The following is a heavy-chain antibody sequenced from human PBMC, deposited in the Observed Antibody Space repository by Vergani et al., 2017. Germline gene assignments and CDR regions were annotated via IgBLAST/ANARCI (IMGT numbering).Heavy chain of an antibody. CDR2: MNGDGDTI. CDR3: ARERKVRFGGVWENWFDP. V-gene: IGHV3-74*01. CDR1: GFTFNEYW. J-gene: IGHJ5*02. D-gene: IGHD3-16*01. Sequence: EVELVESGGGLVQPGGSLRLSCAAPGFTFNEYWMHWARQVPGKGLVWVSGMNGDGDTISYEDSVKGRFTIARDNTKNTLFLQMNSLRPEYTAVYYCARERKVRFGGVWENWFDPWGQGTLVTVSS.